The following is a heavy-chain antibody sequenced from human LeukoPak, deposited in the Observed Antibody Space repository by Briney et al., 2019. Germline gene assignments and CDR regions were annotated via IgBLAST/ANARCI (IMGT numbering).Heavy chain of an antibody. D-gene: IGHD1-14*01. Sequence: GGSLRLSCAASRFTFSSYSMNWARQAPGKGLEWVSSISSSSSYIYYADSVKGRFTISRDNAKNSLYLQMDSLRAEDTAVYYCARVGPWVNPDYYYYMDVWGKGTTVTVSS. V-gene: IGHV3-21*01. CDR3: ARVGPWVNPDYYYYMDV. CDR2: ISSSSSYI. J-gene: IGHJ6*03. CDR1: RFTFSSYS.